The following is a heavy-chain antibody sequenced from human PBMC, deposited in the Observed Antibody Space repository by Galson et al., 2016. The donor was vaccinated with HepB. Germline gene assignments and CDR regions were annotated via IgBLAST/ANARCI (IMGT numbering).Heavy chain of an antibody. CDR2: ISPSSRYI. J-gene: IGHJ4*02. Sequence: SLRLSCAASGFTFNTYSINWVRQAPGKGLAWVSSISPSSRYIYYADSLKGRFTISRDDAKNSLFLQMNNLRAEDTAVYYCARLAGYGGGDYFDFWGQGTLVTVSS. CDR3: ARLAGYGGGDYFDF. CDR1: GFTFNTYS. V-gene: IGHV3-21*01. D-gene: IGHD4/OR15-4a*01.